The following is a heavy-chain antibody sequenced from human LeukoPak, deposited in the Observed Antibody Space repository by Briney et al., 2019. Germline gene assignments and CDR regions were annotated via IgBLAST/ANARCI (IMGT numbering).Heavy chain of an antibody. CDR2: ISSSSSYI. D-gene: IGHD5-18*01. J-gene: IGHJ2*01. CDR3: ARSSSYGPPYFDL. V-gene: IGHV3-21*01. CDR1: GFTLSSYA. Sequence: GGSLRLSCAASGFTLSSYAMSWVRQAPGKGLEWVSSISSSSSYIYYADSVKGRFTISRDNAKNSLYLQMNSLRAEDTAVYYCARSSSYGPPYFDLWGRGTLVTVSS.